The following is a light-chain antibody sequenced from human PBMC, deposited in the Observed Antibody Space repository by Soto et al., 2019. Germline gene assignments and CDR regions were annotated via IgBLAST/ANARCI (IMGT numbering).Light chain of an antibody. J-gene: IGKJ1*01. CDR3: LQFYNFSWT. V-gene: IGKV1-6*01. Sequence: AIPITQSPSPPSAAVGDRITLSCRASQVIGNDLAWYQQKPGKAPRLLIFAASNLQSGVPSRFSGSGSGTDFTLTISRLQPEDFATYYCLQFYNFSWTFGQGTKVDI. CDR1: QVIGND. CDR2: AAS.